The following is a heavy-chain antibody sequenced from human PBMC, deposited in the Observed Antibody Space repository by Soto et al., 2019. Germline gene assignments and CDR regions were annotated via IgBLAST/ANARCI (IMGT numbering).Heavy chain of an antibody. CDR1: GYTFTSYG. CDR2: ISAYNGNT. D-gene: IGHD3-22*01. J-gene: IGHJ5*02. Sequence: QVQLVQSGAEVKKPGASVKVSCKASGYTFTSYGISWVQQAPGQGLEWMGWISAYNGNTNYAQKLQGRVTMTTDTSTSTAYMELRSLRSDDTAVYYCARDHGYYDSSGYPTGGWFDPWGQGTLVTVSS. V-gene: IGHV1-18*01. CDR3: ARDHGYYDSSGYPTGGWFDP.